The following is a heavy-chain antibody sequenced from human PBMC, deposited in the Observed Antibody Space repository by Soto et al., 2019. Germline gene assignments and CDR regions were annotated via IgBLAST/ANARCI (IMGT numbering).Heavy chain of an antibody. J-gene: IGHJ4*02. CDR2: FYDSGST. CDR1: GGSISGYH. CDR3: ARHILFRGVIE. Sequence: SETLSLTCSVSGGSISGYHWSWIRQSPGKGLEWIGYFYDSGSTSYNPSLRSRVTISVDTSKNQFSLILSSVTAADTAVYYCARHILFRGVIEWGQGTLVTVSS. V-gene: IGHV4-59*08. D-gene: IGHD3-10*01.